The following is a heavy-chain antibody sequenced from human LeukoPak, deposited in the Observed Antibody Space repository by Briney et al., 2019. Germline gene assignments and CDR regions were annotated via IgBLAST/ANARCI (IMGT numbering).Heavy chain of an antibody. CDR3: ARVEEKCWFDP. J-gene: IGHJ5*02. V-gene: IGHV3-11*01. D-gene: IGHD5-24*01. Sequence: GGSLRLSCAASGFTFSDYYMSWIRQAPGKGLEWVSYISSSGSTIYYADSVKGRFTISRDNAKNSLYLQMNSLRAEDTAVYYRARVEEKCWFDPWGQGTLVTVSS. CDR1: GFTFSDYY. CDR2: ISSSGSTI.